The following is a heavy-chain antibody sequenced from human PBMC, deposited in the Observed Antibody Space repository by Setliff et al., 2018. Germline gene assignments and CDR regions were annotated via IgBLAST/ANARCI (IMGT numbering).Heavy chain of an antibody. V-gene: IGHV1-2*02. CDR2: INPNNGGT. Sequence: KVSCKASQYTFTAYYLHWVRQAPGQGLEWMGWINPNNGGTKYAQKFQGRVTMTRDTSISTGYMELSRLRYDDTAVYYCARSPTRTTGSHYLGYYYYYMDFWGKGTTVTVSS. D-gene: IGHD1-1*01. CDR1: QYTFTAYY. J-gene: IGHJ6*03. CDR3: ARSPTRTTGSHYLGYYYYYMDF.